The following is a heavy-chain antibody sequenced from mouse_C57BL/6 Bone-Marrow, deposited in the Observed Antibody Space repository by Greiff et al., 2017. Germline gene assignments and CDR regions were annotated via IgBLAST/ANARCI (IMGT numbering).Heavy chain of an antibody. CDR3: ARRGTYYYGSSYVRFFDY. Sequence: QVQLKESVPELVKPGASVKISCKASGYAFSSSWMNWVKQRPGKGLEWIGRIYPGDGDTNYNGKFKGKATLTADKSSSTAYMQLSSLTSEDSAVYFCARRGTYYYGSSYVRFFDYWGQGTTLTVSS. D-gene: IGHD1-1*01. V-gene: IGHV1-82*01. J-gene: IGHJ2*01. CDR1: GYAFSSSW. CDR2: IYPGDGDT.